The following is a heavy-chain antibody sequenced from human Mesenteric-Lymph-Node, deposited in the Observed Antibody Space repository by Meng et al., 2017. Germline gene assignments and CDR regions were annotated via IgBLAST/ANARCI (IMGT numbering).Heavy chain of an antibody. CDR2: ISGSGGIT. CDR1: GFTFSSYA. D-gene: IGHD4-11*01. J-gene: IGHJ6*02. V-gene: IGHV3-23*01. CDR3: AKGVTDLYYYYDKDV. Sequence: GGSLRLSCAASGFTFSSYAMSWFRQAPAKGLEWVSAISGSGGITYYADSVKGRFTISRDNSKNTLYLQMNSLRAEDTAVYYCAKGVTDLYYYYDKDVWGQGTTVTVSS.